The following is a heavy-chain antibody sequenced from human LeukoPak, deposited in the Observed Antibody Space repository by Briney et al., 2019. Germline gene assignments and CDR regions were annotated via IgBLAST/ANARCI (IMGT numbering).Heavy chain of an antibody. Sequence: GGSLGLSCAVSGFTFSDHIMNWVRQLPGKRLEWVAYVSGSGSTVYYADSVKGRFTISRDNGKSSLYLQMNSLRVEDTALYYCVRQFASWGQGTLVTVSS. CDR3: VRQFAS. CDR1: GFTFSDHI. J-gene: IGHJ4*02. CDR2: VSGSGSTV. V-gene: IGHV3-48*01.